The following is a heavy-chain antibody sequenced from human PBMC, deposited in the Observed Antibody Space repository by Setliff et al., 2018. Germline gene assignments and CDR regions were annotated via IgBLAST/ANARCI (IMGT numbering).Heavy chain of an antibody. V-gene: IGHV2-70*11. J-gene: IGHJ6*03. CDR3: ARIIAAGTPSYMDV. CDR2: IDWDDDK. D-gene: IGHD6-13*01. Sequence: ASGPTLVNPTQTLTLTCTFSGFSLSTSGMCVSWIRQPPGKALEWLARIDWDDDKYCSTSLKTRLTISKDTSKNQVVLTMTNMDPVDTATYYCARIIAAGTPSYMDVWGKGTTVTVSS. CDR1: GFSLSTSGMC.